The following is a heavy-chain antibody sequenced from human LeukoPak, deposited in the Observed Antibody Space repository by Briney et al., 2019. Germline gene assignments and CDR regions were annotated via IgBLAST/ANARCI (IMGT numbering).Heavy chain of an antibody. D-gene: IGHD1-26*01. Sequence: SLRLSCAASGFTFDDYAMHWVRQALGKGLEWVSGIRWDRGTVGYAGSVKGRSTISRDNAKSSVYLQMNSLRAEVTALYYCARGIDSSGTYSGWGFHLRYWGQGTLVTVSS. CDR2: IRWDRGTV. CDR3: ARGIDSSGTYSGWGFHLRY. J-gene: IGHJ4*02. CDR1: GFTFDDYA. V-gene: IGHV3-9*01.